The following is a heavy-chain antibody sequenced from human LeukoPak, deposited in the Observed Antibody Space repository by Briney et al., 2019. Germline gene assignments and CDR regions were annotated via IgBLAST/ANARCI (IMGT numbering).Heavy chain of an antibody. Sequence: APVKVSCKASGYTFTSYDINWVRQATGQGLEWMGWMNPNSGNTGYAQKFQGRVTMTRNTSISTAYMELSSLRSEDTAVYYCARGSSSSNYYYYMDVWGKGTTVTVSS. CDR1: GYTFTSYD. J-gene: IGHJ6*03. D-gene: IGHD6-6*01. CDR2: MNPNSGNT. CDR3: ARGSSSSNYYYYMDV. V-gene: IGHV1-8*01.